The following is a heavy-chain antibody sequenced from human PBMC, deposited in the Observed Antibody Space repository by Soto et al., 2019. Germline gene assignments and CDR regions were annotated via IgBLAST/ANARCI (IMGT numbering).Heavy chain of an antibody. CDR2: IIPIFGTA. CDR1: GGTFSSYA. J-gene: IGHJ4*02. V-gene: IGHV1-69*06. Sequence: GASVKVSCKASGGTFSSYAISWVRQAPGQGLEWMGGIIPIFGTANYAQKFQGRVTITADKSTSTAYMELSSLRSEDTAVYYCARGSGYSSSWPLDYWGQGTLVTVSS. CDR3: ARGSGYSSSWPLDY. D-gene: IGHD6-13*01.